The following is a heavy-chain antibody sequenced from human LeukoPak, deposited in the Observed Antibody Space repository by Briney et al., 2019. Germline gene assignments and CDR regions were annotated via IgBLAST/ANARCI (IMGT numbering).Heavy chain of an antibody. CDR3: ARGDIIVVLPATLNSDY. Sequence: GASVKVSCKTSGYTFTIYGVAWVRQAPGQGLEWMGWISAYNGNTNYAQKLQGRVTMTTDTSTSTAYMELRSLRSDDTAVYYCARGDIIVVLPATLNSDYWGQGTLVTVSS. CDR2: ISAYNGNT. D-gene: IGHD2-15*01. CDR1: GYTFTIYG. J-gene: IGHJ4*02. V-gene: IGHV1-18*01.